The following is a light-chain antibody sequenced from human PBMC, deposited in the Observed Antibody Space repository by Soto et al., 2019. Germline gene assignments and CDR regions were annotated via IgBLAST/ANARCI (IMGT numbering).Light chain of an antibody. CDR1: QSVSSY. V-gene: IGKV3-11*01. Sequence: EIVLTQSPATLSLSPGERATLSCRASQSVSSYLAWYQQKPGQAPRLLIYDASNRATGIPARFSGSGSGTEFTLTISSLEPEDFAVYYCQQRSNWITFGHGTRLEIK. J-gene: IGKJ5*01. CDR2: DAS. CDR3: QQRSNWIT.